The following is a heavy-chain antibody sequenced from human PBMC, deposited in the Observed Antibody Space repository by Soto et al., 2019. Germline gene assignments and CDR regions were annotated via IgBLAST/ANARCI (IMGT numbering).Heavy chain of an antibody. V-gene: IGHV3-74*01. CDR3: ARDLEAITIFGVVIPNNWFDP. Sequence: PGGSLRLSCAASGFTFSSYWMHWVRQAPGKGLVWVSRINSDGSSTSYADSVKGRFTISRDNAKNTLYLQMNSLRAEDTAVYYCARDLEAITIFGVVIPNNWFDPWGQGTLVTVSS. D-gene: IGHD3-3*01. CDR1: GFTFSSYW. CDR2: INSDGSST. J-gene: IGHJ5*02.